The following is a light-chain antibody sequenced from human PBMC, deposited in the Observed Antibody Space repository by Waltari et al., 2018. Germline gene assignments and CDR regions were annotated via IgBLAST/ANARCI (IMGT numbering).Light chain of an antibody. CDR1: LGINSY. CDR3: QQLNSNPWT. Sequence: DIQLTQSPSFLSASVGDRVTITCRASLGINSYLAWYQQKSGRAPKLLIYAASTLQSGVPSRFSGSGSGTEFNLTISSLQPEDFATYYCQQLNSNPWTFGQGTKVELK. CDR2: AAS. J-gene: IGKJ1*01. V-gene: IGKV1-9*01.